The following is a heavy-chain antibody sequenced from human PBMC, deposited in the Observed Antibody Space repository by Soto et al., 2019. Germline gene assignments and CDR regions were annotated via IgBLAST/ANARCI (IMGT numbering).Heavy chain of an antibody. V-gene: IGHV3-48*02. J-gene: IGHJ6*02. CDR3: ARDGRRGYDMDV. CDR2: ISSSGTI. CDR1: GFTFSTYA. Sequence: GGSLRLSCAASGFTFSTYALDWVRQAPGKGLEWVSYISSSGTIYYADSVKGRFTISRDNAKNSLYLQMNSLRDEDTAVYYCARDGRRGYDMDVWGQGTTVTVS. D-gene: IGHD3-10*01.